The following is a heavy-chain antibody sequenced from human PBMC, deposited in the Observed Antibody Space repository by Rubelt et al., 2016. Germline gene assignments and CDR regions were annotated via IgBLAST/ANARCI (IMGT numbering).Heavy chain of an antibody. Sequence: QVQLQQWGAGLLKPSETLSLTCAVYGGSFSGYYWSWIRQPPGKGLEWIGEINHSGSTNYNPSPRGQSTISEETSKNHFSRKLGSVTAADTSVYYCARMPRRLYYDSSAVDYWGQGTLVTVSS. D-gene: IGHD3-22*01. CDR3: ARMPRRLYYDSSAVDY. J-gene: IGHJ4*02. CDR2: INHSGST. V-gene: IGHV4-34*01. CDR1: GGSFSGYY.